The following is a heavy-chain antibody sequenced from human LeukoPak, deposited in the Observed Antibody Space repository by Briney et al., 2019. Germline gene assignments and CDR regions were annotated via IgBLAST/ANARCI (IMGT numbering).Heavy chain of an antibody. Sequence: GGSLRLSCAASGFTFSSYAMSWVRQAPGKGLECISGFSGSGGSTYYADSVKGRFTISRDNSKNTLYLQMNSLRAEDTAVYYCAKDQGIAVTGVSDYWGQGTLVTVSS. CDR3: AKDQGIAVTGVSDY. CDR1: GFTFSSYA. V-gene: IGHV3-23*01. J-gene: IGHJ4*02. D-gene: IGHD6-19*01. CDR2: FSGSGGST.